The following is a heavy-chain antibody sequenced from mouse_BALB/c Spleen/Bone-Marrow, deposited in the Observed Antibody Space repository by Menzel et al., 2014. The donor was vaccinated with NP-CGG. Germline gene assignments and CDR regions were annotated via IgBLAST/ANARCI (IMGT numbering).Heavy chain of an antibody. V-gene: IGHV5-6*02. CDR2: ISSGGTYT. Sequence: EVKVVESGGDLVKPGGSLKLSCAASGFTFSNYGMSWVRRIPDKRLEWVATISSGGTYTFYPDSVKGRFTISRDNTKNTLTLQMTSLKSEDTAMYYCARRRDYDYFDYWGQGTTLTVSS. CDR3: ARRRDYDYFDY. D-gene: IGHD2-4*01. J-gene: IGHJ2*01. CDR1: GFTFSNYG.